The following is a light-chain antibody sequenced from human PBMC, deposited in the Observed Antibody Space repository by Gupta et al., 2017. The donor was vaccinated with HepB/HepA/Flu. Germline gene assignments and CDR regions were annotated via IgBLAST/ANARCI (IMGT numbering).Light chain of an antibody. CDR3: QQYNTYSRT. V-gene: IGKV1-5*03. J-gene: IGKJ1*01. Sequence: DIQLTQSPSTLSASVGDRITITCRASQNINKWLAWYQQKPGKAPNLLIYKASTLDSGVPSRFSGSGSGTEFTLTISSLQPDDFATYYCQQYNTYSRTFGQGTKVEIK. CDR2: KAS. CDR1: QNINKW.